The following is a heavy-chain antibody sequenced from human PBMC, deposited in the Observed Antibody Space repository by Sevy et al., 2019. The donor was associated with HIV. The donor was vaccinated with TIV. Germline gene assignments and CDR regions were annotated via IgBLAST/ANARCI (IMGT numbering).Heavy chain of an antibody. D-gene: IGHD3-22*01. CDR1: GGSIISSSYY. Sequence: SETLSLTCTVSGGSIISSSYYWGWIRQPPGKGLEWIGSIYYSGSTYYNPSLKSRVTISVDTSKNQFSLKLSSVTAADTAVYYCARHRGGSPYYYDSSGYWDYFDYWGQGTLVTVSS. V-gene: IGHV4-39*01. J-gene: IGHJ4*02. CDR2: IYYSGST. CDR3: ARHRGGSPYYYDSSGYWDYFDY.